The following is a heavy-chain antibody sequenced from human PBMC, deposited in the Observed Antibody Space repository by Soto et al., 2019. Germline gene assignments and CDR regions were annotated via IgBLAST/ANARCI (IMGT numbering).Heavy chain of an antibody. V-gene: IGHV3-72*01. Sequence: EVQLVESGGGLVQPGGSLRLSCAASGFTFSDHYMYWVRQAPGKGLEWVGRTRNKANSYTTEYAASVKGRFTISRDDSKNSLYLQLNSLKTEDTAVYYCARLASAGDDFWSPPGGLDAFDIWGQGTMVTVSS. CDR1: GFTFSDHY. D-gene: IGHD3-3*01. CDR2: TRNKANSYTT. CDR3: ARLASAGDDFWSPPGGLDAFDI. J-gene: IGHJ3*02.